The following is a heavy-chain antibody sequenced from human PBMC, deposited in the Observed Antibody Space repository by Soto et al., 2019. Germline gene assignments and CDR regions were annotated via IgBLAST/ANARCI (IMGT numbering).Heavy chain of an antibody. CDR1: GGSISSYY. D-gene: IGHD3-22*01. CDR2: IYYSGST. J-gene: IGHJ6*02. CDR3: ARDRCYDSSVYYYYYYGMYV. Sequence: SETLSLTCTVSGGSISSYYWSWIRQPPGKGLEWIGYIYYSGSTNYNPSLKSRVTISVDTSKNQFSLKLSSVTAADTAVYYCARDRCYDSSVYYYYYYGMYVWGQGTTVTVSS. V-gene: IGHV4-59*01.